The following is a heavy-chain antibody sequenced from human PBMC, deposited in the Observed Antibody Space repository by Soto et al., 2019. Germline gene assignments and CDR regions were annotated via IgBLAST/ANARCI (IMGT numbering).Heavy chain of an antibody. CDR2: IYYSGST. CDR1: GGSISSYY. J-gene: IGHJ4*02. CDR3: ARETVTGRVDY. D-gene: IGHD4-17*01. V-gene: IGHV4-59*01. Sequence: SETLSLTCTVSGGSISSYYWSWIRQPPGKGLEWIGYIYYSGSTNYNPSLKSRVTISVDTSKNQFSLKLSSVTAADTAVYYCARETVTGRVDYWGQGTLVTVS.